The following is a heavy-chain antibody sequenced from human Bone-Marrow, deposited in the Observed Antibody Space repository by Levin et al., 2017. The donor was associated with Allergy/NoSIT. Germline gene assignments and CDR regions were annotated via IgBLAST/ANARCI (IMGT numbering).Heavy chain of an antibody. J-gene: IGHJ6*02. CDR2: INGNGDKT. CDR1: GFTFSTYA. V-gene: IGHV3-23*01. CDR3: AKSGGYDLNHYYGLDV. Sequence: GGSLRLSCEGPGFTFSTYAMSWVRQAPGKGLEWVADINGNGDKTKYAESVKGRITVSRDNFKNILYLQMKSLRVADTAVYYCAKSGGYDLNHYYGLDVWGQGTTVTVSS. D-gene: IGHD5-12*01.